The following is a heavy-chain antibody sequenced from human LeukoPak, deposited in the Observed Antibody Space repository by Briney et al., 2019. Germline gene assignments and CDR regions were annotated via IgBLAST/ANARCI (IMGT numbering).Heavy chain of an antibody. Sequence: GGSLRRSCAASGFTFSSYAMSWVRQAPGKGLEWVSAISGSGGSTYYADSGKGRFTISRDNSKNTLYLQMNSLRAEDTAVYYCAKGGSSWYDAYFDYWGQGTLVTVSS. V-gene: IGHV3-23*01. J-gene: IGHJ4*02. D-gene: IGHD6-13*01. CDR3: AKGGSSWYDAYFDY. CDR1: GFTFSSYA. CDR2: ISGSGGST.